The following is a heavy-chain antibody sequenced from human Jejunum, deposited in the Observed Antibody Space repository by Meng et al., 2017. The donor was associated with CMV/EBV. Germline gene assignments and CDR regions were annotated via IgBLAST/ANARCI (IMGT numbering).Heavy chain of an antibody. Sequence: FTTCGLGWVRQMPGKGLEYMGIIYPDDSDTRYSPSFQGQVIISADKSINTAYLQWSSLKASDTAMYYCVRLSGEGYSLDNYGMDVWGQGTTVTVSS. CDR3: VRLSGEGYSLDNYGMDV. CDR1: FTTCG. CDR2: IYPDDSDT. V-gene: IGHV5-51*01. D-gene: IGHD4-11*01. J-gene: IGHJ6*02.